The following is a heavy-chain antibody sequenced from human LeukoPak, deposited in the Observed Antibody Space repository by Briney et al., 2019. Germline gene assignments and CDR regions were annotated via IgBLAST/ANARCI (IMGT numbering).Heavy chain of an antibody. CDR2: IRYDGSNK. CDR1: GFTFSSYV. V-gene: IGHV3-30*02. Sequence: PGGSLRLSCAASGFTFSSYVMHWVRQAPGKGLEWVAFIRYDGSNKYYADSVKGRFTISRDNSKNTLYLQMNSLRAEDTAVYYCAKARVGATPYFDYWGQGTLVTVSS. D-gene: IGHD1-26*01. CDR3: AKARVGATPYFDY. J-gene: IGHJ4*02.